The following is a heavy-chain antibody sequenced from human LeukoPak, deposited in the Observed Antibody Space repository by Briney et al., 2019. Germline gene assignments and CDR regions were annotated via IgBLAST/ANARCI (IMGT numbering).Heavy chain of an antibody. CDR1: GYSISSGYY. CDR2: IYHSGST. CDR3: ARGYPGIAAAGYFDY. V-gene: IGHV4-38-2*02. Sequence: SETLSLTCTVSGYSISSGYYWGWIRQPPGKGLEWIGSIYHSGSTYYNPSLKSRVTISVDTSKNQFSLKLSSVTAADTAVYYCARGYPGIAAAGYFDYWGQGTLATVSS. J-gene: IGHJ4*02. D-gene: IGHD6-13*01.